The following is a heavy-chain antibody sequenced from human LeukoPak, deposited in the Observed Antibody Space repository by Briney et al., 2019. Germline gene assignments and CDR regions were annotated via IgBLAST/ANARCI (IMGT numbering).Heavy chain of an antibody. J-gene: IGHJ4*02. CDR3: ARAADYDFWSARGLFDY. Sequence: ASVKVSCKASGYTFTGYYMHWVRQAPGQGLEWMGWINPNSGGTNYAQKFQGRVTMTRDTSISTACMELSRLRSDDTAVYYCARAADYDFWSARGLFDYWGQGTLVTVSS. V-gene: IGHV1-2*02. D-gene: IGHD3-3*01. CDR1: GYTFTGYY. CDR2: INPNSGGT.